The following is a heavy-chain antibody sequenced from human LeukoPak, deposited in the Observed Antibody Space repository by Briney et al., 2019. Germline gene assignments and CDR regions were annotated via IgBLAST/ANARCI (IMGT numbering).Heavy chain of an antibody. V-gene: IGHV4-39*07. Sequence: SETLSLTCTVDSISTNGYYWGWIRQPPGKGLEWIGSIHYTGSTYYNPSLKSRVTISVDTSKNQFSLKLSSVTAADTAVYYCARDVGGYAFSWGQGTLVTVSS. J-gene: IGHJ5*02. CDR3: ARDVGGYAFS. D-gene: IGHD5-12*01. CDR2: IHYTGST. CDR1: SISTNGYY.